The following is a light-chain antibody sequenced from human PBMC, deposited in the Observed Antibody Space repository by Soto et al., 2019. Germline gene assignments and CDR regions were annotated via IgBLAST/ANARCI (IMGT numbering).Light chain of an antibody. V-gene: IGKV1-5*03. CDR2: KAS. CDR3: QQRWSWPPIT. Sequence: DIQMTQSPSSLSASVGDRATLTCRASQGISNYLAWYQQKPGKAPKLLIYKASSLESGVPSRFSGSGSGTEFTLTISSLEPEDFAVYYCQQRWSWPPITFGQGTRLEIK. CDR1: QGISNY. J-gene: IGKJ5*01.